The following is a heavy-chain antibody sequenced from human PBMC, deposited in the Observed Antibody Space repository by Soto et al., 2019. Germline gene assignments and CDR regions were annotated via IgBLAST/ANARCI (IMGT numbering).Heavy chain of an antibody. CDR2: ITWSSVTM. J-gene: IGHJ3*01. Sequence: VQLVESGGDLVQPGRSLRLSCEASGFTFGDYAMHWVRQIPGAGLEWVSGITWSSVTMGYADSVKGRFIISRDNAKNSLHLVINSLRPDDSAFYYCVRSMTAITRGPHDGFNLWGQGTLVTVSS. D-gene: IGHD1-20*01. CDR1: GFTFGDYA. CDR3: VRSMTAITRGPHDGFNL. V-gene: IGHV3-9*01.